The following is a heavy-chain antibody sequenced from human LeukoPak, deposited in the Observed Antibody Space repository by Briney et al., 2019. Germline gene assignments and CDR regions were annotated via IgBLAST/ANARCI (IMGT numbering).Heavy chain of an antibody. D-gene: IGHD3-22*01. CDR3: ARDPPSGYDSPGD. Sequence: GGSLRLSCTASGFIFSTYALHWVRQAPGKGLEWVAVVSYDGSAKFYADSVKGRFTISRDNANNSLYLHMNSLRAEDTAVYYCARDPPSGYDSPGDWGQGTLVTVSS. J-gene: IGHJ4*02. CDR2: VSYDGSAK. CDR1: GFIFSTYA. V-gene: IGHV3-30*04.